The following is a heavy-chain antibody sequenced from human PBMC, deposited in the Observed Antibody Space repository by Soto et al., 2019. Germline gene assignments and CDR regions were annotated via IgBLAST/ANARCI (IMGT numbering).Heavy chain of an antibody. V-gene: IGHV3-30-3*01. J-gene: IGHJ4*02. CDR3: ARGLSGGSCYSAYFDY. CDR1: GFTFSSYA. D-gene: IGHD2-15*01. Sequence: GSLRLSCAASGFTFSSYAMHWVRQAPGKGLEWVAVISYDGSNKYYADSVKGRFTISRDNSKNTLYLQMNSLRAEDTAVYYCARGLSGGSCYSAYFDYWGQGTLVTVSS. CDR2: ISYDGSNK.